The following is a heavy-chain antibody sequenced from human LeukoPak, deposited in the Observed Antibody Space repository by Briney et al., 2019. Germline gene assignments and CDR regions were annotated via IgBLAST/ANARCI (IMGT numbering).Heavy chain of an antibody. CDR3: AKGMSGSSPYYWFDP. D-gene: IGHD1-26*01. CDR2: IGGSGVNT. V-gene: IGHV3-23*01. CDR1: GLIFSNYA. J-gene: IGHJ5*02. Sequence: GGSLRLSCAASGLIFSNYAMSWVRQAPGKGLEWVSVIGGSGVNTYYADSVKGRFTISRDNSKNTLFLQMNSLRAEDTAVYYWAKGMSGSSPYYWFDPWGQGTLVTVSS.